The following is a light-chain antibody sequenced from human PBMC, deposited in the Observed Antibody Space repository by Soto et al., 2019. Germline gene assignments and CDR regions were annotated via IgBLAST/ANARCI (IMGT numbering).Light chain of an antibody. J-gene: IGLJ2*01. CDR3: GTWDTSLYTVV. CDR1: SSNIGNNY. CDR2: DDY. Sequence: QPVLTQPPSVSAAPGQKVTISCSGSSSNIGNNYVSWYQQLPGTAPKFLIYDDYKRPSGIPDRFSGSKSGTSATLVITGLQTGDEADYYCGTWDTSLYTVVFVGGTKLTVL. V-gene: IGLV1-51*01.